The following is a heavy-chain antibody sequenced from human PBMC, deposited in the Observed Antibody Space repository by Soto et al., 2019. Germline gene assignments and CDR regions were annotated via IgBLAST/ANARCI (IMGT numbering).Heavy chain of an antibody. Sequence: SETLSLTCTVSGASISSYYWSWIRQPPGKGLEWIGYTHYSGSTNYNPSLKRRVTISLDTSKDQFSLKLTSVTAADTAVYYCARARPYYYYYMAVWGKGTTVTVSS. J-gene: IGHJ6*03. CDR2: THYSGST. CDR1: GASISSYY. CDR3: ARARPYYYYYMAV. V-gene: IGHV4-59*01.